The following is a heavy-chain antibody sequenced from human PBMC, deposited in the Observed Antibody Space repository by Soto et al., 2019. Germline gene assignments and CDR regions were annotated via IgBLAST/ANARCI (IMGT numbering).Heavy chain of an antibody. CDR3: ARTYESSPTSL. J-gene: IGHJ6*04. CDR2: IQYSGST. Sequence: SETLSLTCTVSGVPISSYYWTWIRQPPGKGLEWIGYIQYSGSTNYNPSLKSRATISVDRSKNQLSLKLSSVTTADTAVYYCARTYESSPTSLWGKGTTVTVSS. CDR1: GVPISSYY. V-gene: IGHV4-59*01. D-gene: IGHD3-22*01.